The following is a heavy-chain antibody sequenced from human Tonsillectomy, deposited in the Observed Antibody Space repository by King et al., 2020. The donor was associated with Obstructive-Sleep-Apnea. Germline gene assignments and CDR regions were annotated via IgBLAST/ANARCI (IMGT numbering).Heavy chain of an antibody. J-gene: IGHJ6*02. CDR2: VRYDGNNK. CDR1: GFTFSNFG. D-gene: IGHD5-18*01. CDR3: AKEPVDTAMVRTFYYGLDV. Sequence: VQLVESGGGVVQPGRSLRLSCAASGFTFSNFGMHWVRQAPGKGLEWVAFVRYDGNNKYYADSFKGRLTISRDNSKNTLYLQMNSLRAEDRAVDYCAKEPVDTAMVRTFYYGLDVWGQGTTVTVSS. V-gene: IGHV3-30*02.